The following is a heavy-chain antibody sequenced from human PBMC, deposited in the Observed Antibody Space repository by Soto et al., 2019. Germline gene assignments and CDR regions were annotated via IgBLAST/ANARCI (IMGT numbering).Heavy chain of an antibody. J-gene: IGHJ6*02. CDR1: GFIFSSYG. Sequence: QVQLVESGGGVVQPGRSLRLSCTASGFIFSSYGMHWVRQAPGKGLEWVAVISYDGSNKYYADSVKGRFTISRDNSKNTLYLKTNSLRAGDTAVYYWAKSISSSSAPGYYYGRSVWGQGTTVTVSS. CDR3: AKSISSSSAPGYYYGRSV. V-gene: IGHV3-30*18. D-gene: IGHD6-6*01. CDR2: ISYDGSNK.